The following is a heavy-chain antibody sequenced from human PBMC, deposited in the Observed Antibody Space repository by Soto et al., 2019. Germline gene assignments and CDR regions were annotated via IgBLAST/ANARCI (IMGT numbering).Heavy chain of an antibody. Sequence: SETLSLTCTVSGASRNDHYCSWIRQPPGKGLEYIGYIFYTGNTNYNSSFKSRVTMSIDMSRNQISLNLNSVTAADTAVYYCARSGHTFGGVVWGQGILVTVSS. D-gene: IGHD3-16*01. J-gene: IGHJ4*02. CDR3: ARSGHTFGGVV. CDR1: GASRNDHY. V-gene: IGHV4-59*11. CDR2: IFYTGNT.